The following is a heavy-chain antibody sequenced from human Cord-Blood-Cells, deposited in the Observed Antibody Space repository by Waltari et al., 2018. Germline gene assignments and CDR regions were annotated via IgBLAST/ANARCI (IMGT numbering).Heavy chain of an antibody. CDR1: GGSISSSSYY. CDR3: ARCSPFSSSWYFDY. D-gene: IGHD6-13*01. Sequence: QLQLQESGPGLVKPSETLSLTCTVSGGSISSSSYYWGWIRQPPGKGLEWIGSIYYSGSTYDNPSLKSRVTISVDTAKNQFSLKLSSVTAADTAVYYCARCSPFSSSWYFDYWGQGTLVTVSS. CDR2: IYYSGST. J-gene: IGHJ4*02. V-gene: IGHV4-39*07.